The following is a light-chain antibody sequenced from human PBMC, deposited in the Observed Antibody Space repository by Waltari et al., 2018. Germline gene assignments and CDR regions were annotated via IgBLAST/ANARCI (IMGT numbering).Light chain of an antibody. CDR3: QKYSSSPLT. CDR1: QSVSNY. Sequence: ILTQPPATLSLSLGERATLSCRASQSVSNYLAWYQQKPGQAPRPLIYGASSRATGIPDRFSGSGSGTEFTLTISSLEPEDFAVYYCQKYSSSPLTFGGGTKVEIK. CDR2: GAS. J-gene: IGKJ4*01. V-gene: IGKV3-20*01.